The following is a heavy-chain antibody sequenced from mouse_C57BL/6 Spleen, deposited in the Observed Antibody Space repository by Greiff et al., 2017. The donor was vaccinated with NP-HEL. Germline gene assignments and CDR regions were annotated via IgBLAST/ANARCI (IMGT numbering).Heavy chain of an antibody. V-gene: IGHV1-64*01. CDR1: GYTFTSYW. D-gene: IGHD2-3*01. CDR2: IHPNSGST. CDR3: ASQDGYYERGVD. Sequence: QVQLQQPGAELVKPGASVKLSCKASGYTFTSYWMHWVKQRPGQGLEWIGMIHPNSGSTNYNEKFKSKATLTVDKSSSTAYMQLSSLTSEDSAVYYCASQDGYYERGVDWGQGTTLTVSS. J-gene: IGHJ2*01.